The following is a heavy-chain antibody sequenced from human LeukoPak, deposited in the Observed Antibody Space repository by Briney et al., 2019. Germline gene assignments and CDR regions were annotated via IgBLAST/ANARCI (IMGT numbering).Heavy chain of an antibody. CDR3: AKVLNYYGSGYFDY. V-gene: IGHV3-23*01. J-gene: IGHJ4*02. D-gene: IGHD3-10*01. CDR1: GFTFSSYA. CDR2: ISGSRGST. Sequence: GESLRLSCAASGFTFSSYAMSWVRQAPGKGLEWVSAISGSRGSTHYADSVKGRFTISRDNSKNTLYLQMNSLRAEDTAVYYCAKVLNYYGSGYFDYWGQGTLVTVSS.